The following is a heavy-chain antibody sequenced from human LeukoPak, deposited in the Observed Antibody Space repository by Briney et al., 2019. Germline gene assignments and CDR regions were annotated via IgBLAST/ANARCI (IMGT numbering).Heavy chain of an antibody. CDR3: ARGTSFKDIVVVPAAMWGPWFDP. D-gene: IGHD2-2*01. V-gene: IGHV4-59*01. J-gene: IGHJ5*02. CDR1: GGSISSYY. CDR2: IYYGGST. Sequence: SETLSLTCTVSGGSISSYYWSWIRQPPGKGLEWIGYIYYGGSTNYNPSLKSRVTISVDTSKNQFSLKLSSVTAADTAVYYCARGTSFKDIVVVPAAMWGPWFDPWGQGTLVTVSS.